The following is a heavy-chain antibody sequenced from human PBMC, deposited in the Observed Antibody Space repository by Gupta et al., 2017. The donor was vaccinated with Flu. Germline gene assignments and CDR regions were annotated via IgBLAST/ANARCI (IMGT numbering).Heavy chain of an antibody. Sequence: QKRMVESVGDVVHHGRSLTLSCSVSGFFLSRSGLHWVRQAPGKGLEWLAFVSFYGSKSYYADAVKGLFTSSRDNSGNKLSLRLTSLRSDDTGVYYCAKDLSYSTTWMWFDPRGEGTLVTVSS. J-gene: IGHJ5*02. CDR3: AKDLSYSTTWMWFDP. CDR2: VSFYGSKS. CDR1: GFFLSRSG. V-gene: IGHV3-30*18. D-gene: IGHD2/OR15-2a*01.